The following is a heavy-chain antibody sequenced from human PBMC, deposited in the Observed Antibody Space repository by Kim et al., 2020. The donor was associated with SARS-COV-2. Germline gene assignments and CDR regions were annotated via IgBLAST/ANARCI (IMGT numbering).Heavy chain of an antibody. CDR2: IFYRGNS. V-gene: IGHV4-30-4*01. Sequence: SETLSLTCTVSGGSISSDDYYWSWIRQPPGKGLEWIGHIFYRGNSDYNPSIKTRMAMSLDTSKNQFSLELKSLTAADTAVYYGASVPVVVVADDSLPTGWFDPWSQGILVTFSS. CDR1: GGSISSDDYY. D-gene: IGHD2-15*01. J-gene: IGHJ5*02. CDR3: ASVPVVVVADDSLPTGWFDP.